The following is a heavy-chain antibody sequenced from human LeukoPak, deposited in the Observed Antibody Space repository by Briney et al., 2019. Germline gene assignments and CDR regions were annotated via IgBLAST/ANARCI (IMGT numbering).Heavy chain of an antibody. CDR2: IYYSGST. J-gene: IGHJ3*02. CDR3: ARGEYSSSSSAFDI. D-gene: IGHD6-6*01. Sequence: VYIYYSGSTNYNPSLKSRVTISVDTSKNQFSLKLSSVTAADTAVYYCARGEYSSSSSAFDIWGQGTMVTVSS. V-gene: IGHV4-59*09.